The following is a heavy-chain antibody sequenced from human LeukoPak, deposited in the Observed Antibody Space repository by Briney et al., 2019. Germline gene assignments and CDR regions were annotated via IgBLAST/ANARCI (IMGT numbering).Heavy chain of an antibody. CDR2: ISGSGGST. CDR3: AKDSSSWYETYAFDI. CDR1: GFTFSSYA. J-gene: IGHJ3*02. D-gene: IGHD6-13*01. V-gene: IGHV3-23*01. Sequence: GGSLRLSCAAYGFTFSSYAMSWVRQAPGKGLEWVSAISGSGGSTYYADSVKGRFTISRDNSKNTLYLQMNSLRAEDTAVYYCAKDSSSWYETYAFDIWGQGTMVTVSS.